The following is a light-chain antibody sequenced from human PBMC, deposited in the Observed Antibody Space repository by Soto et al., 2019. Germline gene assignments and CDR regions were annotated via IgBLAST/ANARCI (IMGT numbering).Light chain of an antibody. CDR3: QQYGGSFRV. Sequence: IVLTQSPGTLCLSPGERATLSCRASQSVSSSYLAWYQQKPGQAPRLLIYGASSRATGIPDRFSGSGSGTDFTLTISRLEPEDFAVYYCQQYGGSFRVFGPGTKVDIK. V-gene: IGKV3-20*01. J-gene: IGKJ3*01. CDR1: QSVSSSY. CDR2: GAS.